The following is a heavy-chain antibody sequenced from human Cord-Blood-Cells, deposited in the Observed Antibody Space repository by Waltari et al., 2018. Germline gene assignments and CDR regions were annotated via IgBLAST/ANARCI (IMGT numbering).Heavy chain of an antibody. CDR2: IRSKANSYAT. CDR3: TSLKSDLSC. J-gene: IGHJ4*02. V-gene: IGHV3-73*02. CDR1: GFTSSGSA. Sequence: EVQLVESGGGLVQPGGSLKLACAASGFTSSGSAMHWVRQASGKGLEWVGRIRSKANSYATAYAASVKGRFTISRDDSKNTAYLQMNSLKTEDTAVYYCTSLKSDLSCWGQGTLFTVSS. D-gene: IGHD2-2*01.